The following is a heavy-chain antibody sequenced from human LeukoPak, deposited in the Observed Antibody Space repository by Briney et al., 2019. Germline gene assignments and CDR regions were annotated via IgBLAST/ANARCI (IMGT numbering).Heavy chain of an antibody. D-gene: IGHD5-12*01. CDR2: IYTSGST. CDR1: GGSISSGSYY. CDR3: ARERNSGYDLFSTRYYYYMDV. J-gene: IGHJ6*03. V-gene: IGHV4-61*02. Sequence: SETLSLTCTVSGGSISSGSYYWSWIRQPAGKGLEWIGRIYTSGSTNYNPSLKSRVTISVDTSKNQFSLKLSSVTAADTAVYYCARERNSGYDLFSTRYYYYMDVWGKGTTVTISS.